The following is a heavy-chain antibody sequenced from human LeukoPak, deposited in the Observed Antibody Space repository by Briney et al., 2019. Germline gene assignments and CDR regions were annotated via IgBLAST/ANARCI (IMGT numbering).Heavy chain of an antibody. CDR2: ISNSGST. CDR3: GRDALVGYFSYYYMDV. D-gene: IGHD2-15*01. CDR1: GGSISSHY. J-gene: IGHJ6*03. V-gene: IGHV4-59*11. Sequence: PSETLSLTCTVSGGSISSHYWTWIRQSPVKGLEWIGDISNSGSTSYNPSLKSRVTISIDTSKNQFSLKLSSVTAADTAVYYCGRDALVGYFSYYYMDVWGQGTLVIVSS.